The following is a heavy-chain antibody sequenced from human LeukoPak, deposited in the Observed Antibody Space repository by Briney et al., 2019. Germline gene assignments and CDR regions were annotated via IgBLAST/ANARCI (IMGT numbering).Heavy chain of an antibody. V-gene: IGHV3-11*04. CDR3: ARAFR. J-gene: IGHJ4*01. Sequence: GGSLRLSCVVSGFTFRNYYMSWIRQAPGKGVEWVSYISSSGDDTDYADPVKGRFTISRDNAKNSVYLQMTILRVEDTAMYYCARAFRWGQGSLVTVST. CDR2: ISSSGDDT. CDR1: GFTFRNYY.